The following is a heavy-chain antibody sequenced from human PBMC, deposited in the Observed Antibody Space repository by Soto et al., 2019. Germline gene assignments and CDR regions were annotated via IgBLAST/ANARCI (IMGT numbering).Heavy chain of an antibody. CDR1: GGSFSGYY. CDR3: ARLALRFHGAFDI. Sequence: QVQLQQWGAGLLKPSETLSLTCAVYGGSFSGYYWSWIRQPPGKGLEWIGEINHSGSTNYNPSLKSRAPXSXDXXQNQFSLKLSAVTAADTAVYYCARLALRFHGAFDIWGQGTMVTVSS. V-gene: IGHV4-34*01. CDR2: INHSGST. D-gene: IGHD4-17*01. J-gene: IGHJ3*02.